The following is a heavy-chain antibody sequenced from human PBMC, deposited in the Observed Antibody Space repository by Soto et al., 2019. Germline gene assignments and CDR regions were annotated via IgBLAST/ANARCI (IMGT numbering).Heavy chain of an antibody. Sequence: SETLSLTCSVSGDSISRSSHYWGWIRQPPGKGLEWIGSVYISDRTNYNPSLKSRVSVLGDTSKNQFSLTLSSVTAADTAVYYCARQDGWYAIEYWGQGTLVTSPQ. CDR1: GDSISRSSHY. V-gene: IGHV4-39*07. J-gene: IGHJ4*02. D-gene: IGHD6-19*01. CDR3: ARQDGWYAIEY. CDR2: VYISDRT.